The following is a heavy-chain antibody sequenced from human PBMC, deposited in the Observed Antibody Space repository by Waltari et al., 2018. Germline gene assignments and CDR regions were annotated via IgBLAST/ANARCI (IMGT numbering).Heavy chain of an antibody. CDR1: GFTFSSYA. J-gene: IGHJ6*02. CDR2: LSGDGDDK. CDR3: AKAVGSSSLSGMDV. V-gene: IGHV3-23*01. D-gene: IGHD1-26*01. Sequence: EVQLLESGGGMVQPGGSLRLSCVVSGFTFSSYAMTWVRQAPGTGLEWVSGLSGDGDDKYYGNSVKGRFTISRDKAENPLELKMNSLRAEDTAVYYCAKAVGSSSLSGMDVWGQGTTVTVSS.